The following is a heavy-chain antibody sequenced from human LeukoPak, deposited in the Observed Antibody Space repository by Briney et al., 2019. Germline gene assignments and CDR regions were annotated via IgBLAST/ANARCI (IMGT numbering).Heavy chain of an antibody. J-gene: IGHJ6*03. V-gene: IGHV3-20*04. CDR3: ARELERYYYYYYMDV. Sequence: GGSLRLSCAASGFIVSSNYMSWVRQAPGKGLEWVSGINWNGGSTGYADSVKGRFTISRDNAKNSLYLQMNSLRAEDTALYYCARELERYYYYYYMDVWGKGTTVTVSS. CDR2: INWNGGST. CDR1: GFIVSSNY. D-gene: IGHD1-1*01.